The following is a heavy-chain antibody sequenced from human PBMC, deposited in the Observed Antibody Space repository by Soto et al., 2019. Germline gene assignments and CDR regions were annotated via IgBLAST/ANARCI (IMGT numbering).Heavy chain of an antibody. V-gene: IGHV3-73*01. CDR1: GFTFSGSA. Sequence: EVQLVESGGGLVQPGGSLKLSCAASGFTFSGSAMHWVRQASGKGLEWVGRIRSKANSYATAYAASVKGRFTISRDDSKKTAYLQMNSLKTEDTAVYYCTSWGRVKGMDVWGQGTTVTVSS. CDR2: IRSKANSYAT. CDR3: TSWGRVKGMDV. J-gene: IGHJ6*02. D-gene: IGHD7-27*01.